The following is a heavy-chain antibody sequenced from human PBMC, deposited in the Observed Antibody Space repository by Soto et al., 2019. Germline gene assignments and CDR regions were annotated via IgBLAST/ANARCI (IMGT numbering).Heavy chain of an antibody. Sequence: SETLSLTXTVSGGSISSYYWSWIRQPPGKGLEWIGYIYYSGSTYYSPSLKSRVTMSVDTSKNQFSLKLSSVTAVDTAVYYCARAPQISGYYPDYFQHWGQGTLVTVSS. J-gene: IGHJ1*01. CDR1: GGSISSYY. V-gene: IGHV4-59*12. D-gene: IGHD3-22*01. CDR2: IYYSGST. CDR3: ARAPQISGYYPDYFQH.